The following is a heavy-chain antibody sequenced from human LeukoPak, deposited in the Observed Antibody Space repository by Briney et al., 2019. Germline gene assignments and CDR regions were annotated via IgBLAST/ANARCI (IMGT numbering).Heavy chain of an antibody. CDR2: IYWDDDK. CDR3: AHLDYYGDYSDDFDY. Sequence: SGPTLVKPTQTLTLTCTFSGFSLSTRGVGVGWIRQPPGKALEWLALIYWDDDKRYSPSLKSRLTITKDTSKDQVVLTMTNMDPVDTATYYCAHLDYYGDYSDDFDYWGQGTLVTVSS. J-gene: IGHJ4*02. D-gene: IGHD4-17*01. CDR1: GFSLSTRGVG. V-gene: IGHV2-5*02.